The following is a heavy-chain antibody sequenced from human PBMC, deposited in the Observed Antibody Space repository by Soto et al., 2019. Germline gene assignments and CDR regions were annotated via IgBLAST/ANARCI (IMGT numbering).Heavy chain of an antibody. Sequence: EVRLVESGGGLVKPGGSLRLSCAAAGFTFRNAWMSWVRQAPGKGLEWVGRINRKSDGATTDYAAPVKGRFTISRDESKHMLYLQMNRLKSEDTAVYYCTTARTMITHWGQGAQVTVSS. CDR2: INRKSDGATT. D-gene: IGHD3-22*01. J-gene: IGHJ4*02. CDR3: TTARTMITH. V-gene: IGHV3-15*01. CDR1: GFTFRNAW.